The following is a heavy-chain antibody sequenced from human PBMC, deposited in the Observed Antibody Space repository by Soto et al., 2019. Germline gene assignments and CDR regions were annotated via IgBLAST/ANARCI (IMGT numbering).Heavy chain of an antibody. CDR3: ARAITIFGVVNYYYGMDV. CDR1: GGTFSSYA. Sequence: GASVKVSCKASGGTFSSYAISWVRQAPGQGLEWMGGIIPIFGTANYAQKFQGRVTITADESTSTAYMELSSPRSEDTAVYYCARAITIFGVVNYYYGMDVWGQGTTVTVSS. D-gene: IGHD3-3*01. V-gene: IGHV1-69*13. CDR2: IIPIFGTA. J-gene: IGHJ6*02.